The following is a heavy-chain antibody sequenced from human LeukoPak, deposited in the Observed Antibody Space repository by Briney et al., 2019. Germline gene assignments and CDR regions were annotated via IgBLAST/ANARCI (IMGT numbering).Heavy chain of an antibody. V-gene: IGHV4-4*09. D-gene: IGHD4-17*01. CDR1: GGSISSYY. CDR2: IYTSGST. Sequence: PSETLSLTCTVSGGSISSYYWSWIRQPPGKGLEWIGYIYTSGSTNYNPSLKSRVTISVDTSKNQVSLKLSSVTAADTAVYYCARHRGLYDYGDAFDIWGQGTMVTVSS. CDR3: ARHRGLYDYGDAFDI. J-gene: IGHJ3*02.